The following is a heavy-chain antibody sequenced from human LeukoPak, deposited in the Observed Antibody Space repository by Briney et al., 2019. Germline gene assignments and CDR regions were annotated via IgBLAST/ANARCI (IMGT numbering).Heavy chain of an antibody. V-gene: IGHV4-31*03. CDR3: ARVCRYCSSTCCYLYFDY. CDR2: IYYSGST. J-gene: IGHJ4*02. D-gene: IGHD2-2*01. CDR1: GGSISSGGYY. Sequence: PSETLSLTCTVSGGSISSGGYYWSWIRQHPGKGLEWIGYIYYSGSTYYNPSLKSRVTISVDTSKNQFSLKLSSVTAADTAVYYCARVCRYCSSTCCYLYFDYWGQGTLVTVSS.